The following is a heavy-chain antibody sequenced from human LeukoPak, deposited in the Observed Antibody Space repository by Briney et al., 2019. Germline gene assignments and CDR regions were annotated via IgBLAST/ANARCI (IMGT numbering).Heavy chain of an antibody. J-gene: IGHJ4*02. Sequence: GGSLRLSCAASGFTFSNYSMNWVRQAPGKGLEWVSFISRSSTYIYYADSVMGRFTISRDHAKNSLYLQMNSLRVEDTAVYYCARDASMYCSGGNCYSVLLGYFDYWGQGTLVTVSS. CDR3: ARDASMYCSGGNCYSVLLGYFDY. CDR2: ISRSSTYI. CDR1: GFTFSNYS. V-gene: IGHV3-21*01. D-gene: IGHD2-15*01.